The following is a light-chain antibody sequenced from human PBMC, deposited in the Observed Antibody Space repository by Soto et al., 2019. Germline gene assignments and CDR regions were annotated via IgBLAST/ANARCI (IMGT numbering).Light chain of an antibody. J-gene: IGLJ3*02. CDR1: SGSVSTSYY. CDR2: STN. V-gene: IGLV8-61*01. CDR3: VLYMGGGILV. Sequence: QTVVTQEPSFSVSPGRTVTLTCGLSSGSVSTSYYPSWYQQTPGQAPRTLIYSTNTRSSGVPDRFSGSILGNKAALTITGAQADDESDYYCVLYMGGGILVFGGGTKVTVL.